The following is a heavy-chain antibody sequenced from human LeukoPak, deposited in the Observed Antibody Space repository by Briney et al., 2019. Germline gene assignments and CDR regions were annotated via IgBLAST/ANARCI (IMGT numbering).Heavy chain of an antibody. CDR2: IYPGDSET. D-gene: IGHD1-26*01. CDR1: GYIFTSYW. CDR3: ARRRDLYSGSYYPFDY. V-gene: IGHV5-51*01. J-gene: IGHJ4*02. Sequence: GESLKISCKGSGYIFTSYWIGWVRQMPGKGLGWMGIIYPGDSETRCSPSFQGQVTISADKSISTAYLQWSSLKASDTAMYYCARRRDLYSGSYYPFDYWGQGTLVTVSS.